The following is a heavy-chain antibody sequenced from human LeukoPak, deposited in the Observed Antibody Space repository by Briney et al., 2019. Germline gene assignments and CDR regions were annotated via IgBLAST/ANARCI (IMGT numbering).Heavy chain of an antibody. CDR2: ISPDGINT. CDR3: ATKISSDGFDT. Sequence: GGSLRLSCVGSGFNFSRDAMHWVRQAPGKGLEWVAVISPDGINTYYADSVKGRLTISRDNSKNTLYLEMNSQRTEDTALYYCATKISSDGFDTWGQGTMVTVSS. V-gene: IGHV3-30-3*01. D-gene: IGHD2-15*01. CDR1: GFNFSRDA. J-gene: IGHJ3*02.